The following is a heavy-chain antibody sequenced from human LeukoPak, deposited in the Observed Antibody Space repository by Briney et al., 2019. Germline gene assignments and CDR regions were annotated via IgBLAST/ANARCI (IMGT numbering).Heavy chain of an antibody. V-gene: IGHV1-8*01. CDR2: MNPNSGNT. Sequence: ASVKVSCKASGYTFTSYDINWVRQATGQGLEWMGWMNPNSGNTGYAQKFQGRVTMTRNTSISTAYRELSSLRSEDTAVYYCARVVMPYYGMDVWGQGTTVTVSS. CDR3: ARVVMPYYGMDV. CDR1: GYTFTSYD. J-gene: IGHJ6*02. D-gene: IGHD2-2*01.